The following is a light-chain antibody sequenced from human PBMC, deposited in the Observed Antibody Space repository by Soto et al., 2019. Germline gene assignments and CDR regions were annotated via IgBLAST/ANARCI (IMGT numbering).Light chain of an antibody. CDR3: QQSFITPYT. Sequence: DLQMTQSPSSLSASVGDTVTITCRASQSISVHLNWYQQKPGKVPKLLIYAASNLHSGVPSRFSGSVSETDFALTISSLQPEDFATYYCQQSFITPYTFGQGTRLEIK. V-gene: IGKV1-39*01. CDR2: AAS. CDR1: QSISVH. J-gene: IGKJ2*01.